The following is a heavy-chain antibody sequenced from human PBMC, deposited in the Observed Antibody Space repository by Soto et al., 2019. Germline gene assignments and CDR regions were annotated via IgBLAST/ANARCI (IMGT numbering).Heavy chain of an antibody. J-gene: IGHJ5*02. CDR1: GGSISGYY. V-gene: IGHV4-4*07. D-gene: IGHD5-18*01. Sequence: SETLSLTCIISGGSISGYYWSWIRQPAGKELEWIGRIYSDGTTNYNPSLKGRGTMSVDTSKKQISLKLTSVTAADTAMYYCARDRGYRSGSFGSWGQGVLVTVSS. CDR2: IYSDGTT. CDR3: ARDRGYRSGSFGS.